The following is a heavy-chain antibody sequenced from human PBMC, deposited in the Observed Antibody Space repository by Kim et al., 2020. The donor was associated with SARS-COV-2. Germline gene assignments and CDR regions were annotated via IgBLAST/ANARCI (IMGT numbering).Heavy chain of an antibody. Sequence: SETLSLTCTVSGGSISSGGYYWSWIRQHPGKGLEWIGYIYYSGSTYYNPSLKSRVTISVDTSKNQFSLKLSSVTAADTAVYYCARDRGEWFGVEPYFMDVWGQGTTVTVSS. CDR2: IYYSGST. V-gene: IGHV4-31*03. D-gene: IGHD3-10*01. J-gene: IGHJ6*02. CDR1: GGSISSGGYY. CDR3: ARDRGEWFGVEPYFMDV.